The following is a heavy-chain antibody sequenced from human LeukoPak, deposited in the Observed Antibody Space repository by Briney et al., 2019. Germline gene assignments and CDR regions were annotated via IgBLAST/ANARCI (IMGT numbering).Heavy chain of an antibody. V-gene: IGHV3-33*01. CDR3: ARDSNYGSFDY. CDR1: GFTFSGYS. Sequence: PGRSLRLSCAASGFTFSGYSMHWVRQVPGKGLEWVAVTWYDGTKKFYVDSVKGRFTISSDNSKNTLFLQMNSLRAEDTAVYYCARDSNYGSFDYWGQGTLVTVSS. CDR2: TWYDGTKK. D-gene: IGHD4-11*01. J-gene: IGHJ4*02.